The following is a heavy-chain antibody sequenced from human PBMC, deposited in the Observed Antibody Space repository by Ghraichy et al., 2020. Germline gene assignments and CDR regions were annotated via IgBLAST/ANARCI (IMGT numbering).Heavy chain of an antibody. J-gene: IGHJ6*02. D-gene: IGHD3-16*01. CDR3: ARGRGLHRPYYYYGMDV. CDR1: GGSFSGFY. CDR2: INHSGST. V-gene: IGHV4-34*01. Sequence: SQTLSLTCAVYGGSFSGFYWSWIRQPPGKGLEWIGEINHSGSTNNNPSLKSRVTISVDTSKNQFSLKLSSVTAADTAVYYCARGRGLHRPYYYYGMDVWGQGTTVTVSS.